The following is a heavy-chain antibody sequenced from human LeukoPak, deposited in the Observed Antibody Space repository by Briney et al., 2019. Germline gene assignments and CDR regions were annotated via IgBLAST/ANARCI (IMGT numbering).Heavy chain of an antibody. Sequence: PGGSLRLSCAASGFSFSSYWMTWVRQAPGKGLEWVANINQHTTEKYYVDSVKGRFAISRDNAKNSLYLQMNSLRAEDTAVYYCARGFAYDVYYHSSWFDSWGQGTLVTVSS. CDR1: GFSFSSYW. CDR2: INQHTTEK. J-gene: IGHJ5*01. CDR3: ARGFAYDVYYHSSWFDS. D-gene: IGHD1-26*01. V-gene: IGHV3-7*01.